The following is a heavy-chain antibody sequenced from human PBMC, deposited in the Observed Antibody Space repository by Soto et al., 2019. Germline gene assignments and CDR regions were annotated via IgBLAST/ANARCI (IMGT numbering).Heavy chain of an antibody. J-gene: IGHJ4*02. Sequence: QVQLVESGGGVVQPGRSLRLSCAASGFTFSSCAMHWVRQAPGKGLEWVALISYDGSNKYYADSVKGRFTISRDNSXXTXXRQMNSLRAEDTAVYYCARDKRDLRFLEWSYYFDYWGQGTLVTVSS. CDR1: GFTFSSCA. CDR2: ISYDGSNK. V-gene: IGHV3-30-3*01. CDR3: ARDKRDLRFLEWSYYFDY. D-gene: IGHD3-3*01.